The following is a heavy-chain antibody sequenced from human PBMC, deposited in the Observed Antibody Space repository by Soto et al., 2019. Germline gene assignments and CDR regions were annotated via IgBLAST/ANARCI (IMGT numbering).Heavy chain of an antibody. J-gene: IGHJ4*02. D-gene: IGHD4-4*01. Sequence: EVQLLESGGGFKRTGGSVRLSCAASGFNLSSFAMCWVRQAPGKGLEWVAVISGSGDRTFYIDSVKGRFTISRDTAKNTLYLQMNSLRVDDTAVYFCAKDPYSHGPDYWGRGTLVSVSS. CDR1: GFNLSSFA. V-gene: IGHV3-23*01. CDR2: ISGSGDRT. CDR3: AKDPYSHGPDY.